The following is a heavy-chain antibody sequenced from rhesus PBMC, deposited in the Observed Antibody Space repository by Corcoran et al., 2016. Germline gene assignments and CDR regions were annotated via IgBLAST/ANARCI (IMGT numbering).Heavy chain of an antibody. CDR2: IYGSGSST. CDR3: ASDPLGGGDY. CDR1: GGSISSSY. V-gene: IGHV4-169*02. Sequence: QLQLQESGPGLVKPSETLSVTCAVSGGSISSSYWSWIRQAPGKGLAWIGYIYGSGSSTNYHPSLKIRVTLSVDTSKNRLSLKLSSVTAAATAVYYCASDPLGGGDYWGQGVLVTVSS. D-gene: IGHD3-34*01. J-gene: IGHJ4*01.